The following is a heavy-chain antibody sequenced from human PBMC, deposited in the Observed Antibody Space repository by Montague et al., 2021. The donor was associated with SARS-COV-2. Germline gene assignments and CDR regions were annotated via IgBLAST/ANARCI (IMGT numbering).Heavy chain of an antibody. Sequence: SETLSLTCSFSGGSISTGSYYWGWIRQPPRKGLEWIGSIYYSGDAYYNPSLKSRVTISVDTSKNQSSLRLSSVTAADTAVYYCVRGGDYTHYGRVDYWGQGTMVIVSS. J-gene: IGHJ4*02. D-gene: IGHD4-11*01. CDR1: GGSISTGSYY. CDR2: IYYSGDA. V-gene: IGHV4-39*01. CDR3: VRGGDYTHYGRVDY.